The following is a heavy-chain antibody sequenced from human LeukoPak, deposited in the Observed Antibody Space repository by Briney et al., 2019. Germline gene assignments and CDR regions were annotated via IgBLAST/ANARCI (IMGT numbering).Heavy chain of an antibody. V-gene: IGHV3-48*02. CDR3: ARARASGRSGFDY. CDR2: ISSSSSTI. J-gene: IGHJ4*02. CDR1: GLTVSSYC. Sequence: GGSLRLSCAASGLTVSSYCMNWVRQAPGKGLEWVSYISSSSSTIYYADSVKGRFTISRDNAKNSLYLQMSSLRDEDTAVYYCARARASGRSGFDYWGQGTLVTVSS. D-gene: IGHD2-15*01.